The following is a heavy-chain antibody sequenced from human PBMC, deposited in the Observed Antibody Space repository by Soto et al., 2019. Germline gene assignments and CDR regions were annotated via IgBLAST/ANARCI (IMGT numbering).Heavy chain of an antibody. J-gene: IGHJ4*02. V-gene: IGHV3-9*02. CDR3: AKDMKWGGMTTIHYFDS. Sequence: PGGSLRLSGVASGFTADDYAMHWVRQAPGKGLEWVSGISANGDNVDYADSVKGRFTVSRDNAKNSLFLQMNSLRPEDTALYYCAKDMKWGGMTTIHYFDSWGQGT. D-gene: IGHD4-17*01. CDR1: GFTADDYA. CDR2: ISANGDNV.